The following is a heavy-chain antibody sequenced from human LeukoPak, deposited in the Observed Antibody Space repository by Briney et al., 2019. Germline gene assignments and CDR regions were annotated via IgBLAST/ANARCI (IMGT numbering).Heavy chain of an antibody. D-gene: IGHD2-15*01. CDR3: ARHIAPGYCGGGSCSGGY. V-gene: IGHV4-39*01. Sequence: PSETLSLTCTVSGGSISSSSYHWGWIRQPPGKGLEWIGSIYYSGSTYYNPSLKSRVTISVDTSKNQFSLKLSSVTAADTAVYYCARHIAPGYCGGGSCSGGYWGQGTLVTVSS. J-gene: IGHJ4*02. CDR1: GGSISSSSYH. CDR2: IYYSGST.